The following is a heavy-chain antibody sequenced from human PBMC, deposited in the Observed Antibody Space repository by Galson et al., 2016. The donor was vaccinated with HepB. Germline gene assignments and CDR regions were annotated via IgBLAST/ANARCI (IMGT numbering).Heavy chain of an antibody. Sequence: SLRLSCAASGFSFSNAWMSWVRQAPGKGLEWVGRIRSRTDGGTTDYAAPVKGRFTISRYDSKNTLYLHMNSLKTEDTAVYYCATQAALDYWGQGTLVTVSS. D-gene: IGHD6-6*01. CDR3: ATQAALDY. CDR1: GFSFSNAW. J-gene: IGHJ4*02. CDR2: IRSRTDGGTT. V-gene: IGHV3-15*01.